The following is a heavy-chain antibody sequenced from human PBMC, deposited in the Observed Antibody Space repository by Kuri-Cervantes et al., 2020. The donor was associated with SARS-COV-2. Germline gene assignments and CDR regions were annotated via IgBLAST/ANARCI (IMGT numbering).Heavy chain of an antibody. Sequence: SVKVSCKASGGTFSGYAISWVRQAPGQGLEWMGGIIPIFGTANYAQKFQGRVTITADKSTSTAYMELSSLRSGDTAVYYCARVRDRYGEPYYYGMDVWGQGTTVTVSS. J-gene: IGHJ6*02. CDR3: ARVRDRYGEPYYYGMDV. CDR2: IIPIFGTA. CDR1: GGTFSGYA. D-gene: IGHD4-17*01. V-gene: IGHV1-69*06.